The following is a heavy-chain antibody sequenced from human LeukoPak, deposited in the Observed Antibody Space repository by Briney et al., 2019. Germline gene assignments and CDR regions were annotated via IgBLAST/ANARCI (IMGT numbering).Heavy chain of an antibody. CDR2: ISRTSDIM. CDR1: GFTFSDYY. Sequence: GGSLRLSCAPSGFTFSDYYMSWIRQAPGKGLEWVSYISRTSDIMHYAGSVKGRFTISRDNAKNSLYLQMNSLRAEDTAVYYCVRETAWYFDLWGRGTLVTVSS. CDR3: VRETAWYFDL. J-gene: IGHJ2*01. V-gene: IGHV3-11*01.